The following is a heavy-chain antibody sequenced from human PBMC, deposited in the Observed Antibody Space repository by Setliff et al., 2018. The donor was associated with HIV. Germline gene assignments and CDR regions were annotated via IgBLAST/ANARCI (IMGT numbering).Heavy chain of an antibody. CDR1: GYDFSSYS. D-gene: IGHD2-21*02. V-gene: IGHV1-18*04. CDR2: ISGLTGEV. CDR3: ARGGLGFLDWCLPDS. Sequence: VKVSCKASGYDFSSYSMMWVRQTPGQGLEWLGWISGLTGEVRLAKEFQGRVTLTTSAYTAYMELKSLRSGDRGVYYCARGGLGFLDWCLPDSWGQGTLVTVSS. J-gene: IGHJ4*02.